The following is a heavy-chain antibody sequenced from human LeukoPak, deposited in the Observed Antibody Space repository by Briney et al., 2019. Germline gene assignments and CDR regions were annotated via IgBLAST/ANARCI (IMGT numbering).Heavy chain of an antibody. J-gene: IGHJ4*02. V-gene: IGHV3-23*01. CDR2: ISGSGTGT. CDR1: GFTFSSYA. D-gene: IGHD1-7*01. Sequence: PGGSLRLSCAASGFTFSSYAMSWVRQAPGKGLYWVSAISGSGTGTYYADSVKGLFTISRDNSKNTLYLQMNSLRAEDTAVYYCAKEGGTGTRFDYWGQGTLVTVSS. CDR3: AKEGGTGTRFDY.